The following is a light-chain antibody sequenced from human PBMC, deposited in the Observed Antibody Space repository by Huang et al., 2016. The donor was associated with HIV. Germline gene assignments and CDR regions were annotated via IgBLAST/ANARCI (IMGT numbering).Light chain of an antibody. CDR1: QRITNS. CDR3: QQSYTAPRVT. V-gene: IGKV1-39*01. Sequence: DIRMTQSPSSLSASVGDTVTITCRASQRITNSLNWYQQRPGKAPKLLIYGTSTLHSGVPSRFSGSGSGTDFTLTIASLQPEDFATYSCQQSYTAPRVTFGPGTKVDIK. J-gene: IGKJ3*01. CDR2: GTS.